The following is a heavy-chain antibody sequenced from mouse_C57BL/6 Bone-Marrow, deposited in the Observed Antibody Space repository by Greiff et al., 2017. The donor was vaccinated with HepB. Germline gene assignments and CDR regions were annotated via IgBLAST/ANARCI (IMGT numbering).Heavy chain of an antibody. J-gene: IGHJ3*01. CDR1: GYTFTDYE. Sequence: QVHVKQSGAELVRPGASVTLSCKASGYTFTDYEMHWVKQTPVHGLEWIGAIDPETGGTAYNQKFKGKAILTADKSSSTAYMELRSLTSEDSAVYYCTRGPPITTVVPFAYWGQGTLVTVSA. CDR3: TRGPPITTVVPFAY. CDR2: IDPETGGT. V-gene: IGHV1-15*01. D-gene: IGHD1-1*01.